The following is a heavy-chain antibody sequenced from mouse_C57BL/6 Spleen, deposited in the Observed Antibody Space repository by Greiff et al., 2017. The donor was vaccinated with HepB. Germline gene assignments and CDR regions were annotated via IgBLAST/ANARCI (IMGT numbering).Heavy chain of an antibody. V-gene: IGHV1-5*01. D-gene: IGHD3-2*02. J-gene: IGHJ4*01. CDR1: GYTFTSYW. CDR3: TKTAQATGAMDY. Sequence: EVQLQQSGTVLARPGASVKMSCKTSGYTFTSYWMHWVKQRPGQGLEWIGAIYPRNSDTSYNQKFKGKAKLTAVTSASTAYMELSSLTNEDSAVYYCTKTAQATGAMDYWGQGTSVTVSS. CDR2: IYPRNSDT.